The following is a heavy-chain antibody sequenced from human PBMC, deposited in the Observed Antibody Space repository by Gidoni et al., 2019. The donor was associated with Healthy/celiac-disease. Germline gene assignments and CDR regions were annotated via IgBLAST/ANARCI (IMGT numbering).Heavy chain of an antibody. CDR3: ARSGSYLSYFDY. CDR1: GGSISSSSYY. D-gene: IGHD1-26*01. Sequence: QLQLQESGPGLVKPSETLSLTCTVSGGSISSSSYYWGWIRQPPGKGLEWIGSIYYSGSTYYNPSLKSRVTISVDTSKNQFSLKLSSVTAADTAVYYCARSGSYLSYFDYWGQGTLVTVSS. J-gene: IGHJ4*02. CDR2: IYYSGST. V-gene: IGHV4-39*01.